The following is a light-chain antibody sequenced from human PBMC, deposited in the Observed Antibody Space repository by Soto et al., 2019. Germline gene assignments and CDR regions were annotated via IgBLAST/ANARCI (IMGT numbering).Light chain of an antibody. CDR2: DVS. Sequence: QSVLSHPLSVSGSPGHSVTISCTGTSSDVGRYDYVSWYQQHPGKAPKLIIYDVSERPSGVPDRFSGSKFGNTASLTISGLQAEDQADYSCCSFAGSSNYVFGTGTKVTVL. CDR1: SSDVGRYDY. CDR3: CSFAGSSNYV. V-gene: IGLV2-11*01. J-gene: IGLJ1*01.